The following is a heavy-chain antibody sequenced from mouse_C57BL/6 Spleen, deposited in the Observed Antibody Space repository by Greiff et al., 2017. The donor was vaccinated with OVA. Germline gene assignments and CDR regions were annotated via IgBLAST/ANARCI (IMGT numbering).Heavy chain of an antibody. D-gene: IGHD1-1*01. V-gene: IGHV1-81*01. Sequence: QVQLKQSGAELARPGASVKLSCKASGYTFTSYGISWVKQSTGQGLEWIGEIYPRSGNTYYNEKFKGKATLTADKSSSTAYMELRSLTSEDSAVYFCARDYVSSYPAWFAYWGQGTLVTVSA. CDR2: IYPRSGNT. CDR3: ARDYVSSYPAWFAY. J-gene: IGHJ3*01. CDR1: GYTFTSYG.